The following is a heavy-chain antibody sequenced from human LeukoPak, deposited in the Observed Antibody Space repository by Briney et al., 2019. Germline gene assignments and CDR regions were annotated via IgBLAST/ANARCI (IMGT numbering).Heavy chain of an antibody. V-gene: IGHV3-30-3*01. CDR2: ISYDGSNK. CDR1: GFTFSSYA. Sequence: GGSLRLSCAASGFTFSSYAMHWVRQAPGEGLEWVAVISYDGSNKCYADSVKGRFTISRDNSKNTLYLQMNSLRAEDTAVYYCARSEQWLVGLDYWGQGTLVTVSS. D-gene: IGHD6-19*01. CDR3: ARSEQWLVGLDY. J-gene: IGHJ4*02.